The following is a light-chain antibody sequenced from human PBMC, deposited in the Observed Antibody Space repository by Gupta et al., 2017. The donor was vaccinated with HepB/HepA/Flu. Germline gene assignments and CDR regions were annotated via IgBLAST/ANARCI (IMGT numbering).Light chain of an antibody. CDR2: NDD. J-gene: IGLJ1*01. Sequence: QPVLTQPPSASGTPGQRVAISCSGSSSNVGRDNVYWYRQLPGTAPKLLIYNDDRRPSGAPDRFSGSKSGTSASLAISGLRSEDEADYYCAAWDNSLSAYVFGTGTWVTVL. CDR3: AAWDNSLSAYV. V-gene: IGLV1-47*02. CDR1: SSNVGRDN.